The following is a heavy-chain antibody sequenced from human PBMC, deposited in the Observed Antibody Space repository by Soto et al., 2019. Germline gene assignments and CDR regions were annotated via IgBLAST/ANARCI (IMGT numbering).Heavy chain of an antibody. CDR3: ARGRYGDY. D-gene: IGHD1-1*01. J-gene: IGHJ4*02. V-gene: IGHV1-18*01. CDR2: ISAHNGNT. CDR1: GYTFTSYG. Sequence: QVHLVQSGAEVSKPGASVKVYCKGSGYTFTSYGITWVRQAPGQGLEWMGWISAHNGNTNYAQKLQGRVTVTRDTSTSTAYMELRSRRSDDTAVYYCARGRYGDYWGQGALVTVSS.